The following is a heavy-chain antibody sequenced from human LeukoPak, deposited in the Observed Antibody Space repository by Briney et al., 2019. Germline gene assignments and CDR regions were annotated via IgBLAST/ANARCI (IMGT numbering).Heavy chain of an antibody. D-gene: IGHD3-10*01. J-gene: IGHJ6*03. V-gene: IGHV3-23*01. CDR1: GFTFTTYG. CDR2: IGGSGTRT. CDR3: ARSLRVRGVPDYMDV. Sequence: PGGSLRLSCSASGFTFTTYGMNWVRQAPGKGLEWVSGIGGSGTRTYYADSVKGRFTISRDNSKNTLYLQMNSLRADDTAVYYCARSLRVRGVPDYMDVWGKGTTVTISS.